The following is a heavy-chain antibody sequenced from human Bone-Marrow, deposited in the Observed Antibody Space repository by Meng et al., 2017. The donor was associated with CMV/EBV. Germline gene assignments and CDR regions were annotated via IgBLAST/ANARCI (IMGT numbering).Heavy chain of an antibody. CDR3: ARGSYDFWSGYSLGLGDY. D-gene: IGHD3-3*01. J-gene: IGHJ4*02. CDR1: GGTFSSYA. CDR2: IIPIFGTA. V-gene: IGHV1-69*05. Sequence: SVKVSCKASGGTFSSYAISWVRQAPGQGLEWMGGIIPIFGTANYAQRFQGRVTMTTDTSTSTAYMELRSLRSDDTAVYYCARGSYDFWSGYSLGLGDYWGQGTLVTVSS.